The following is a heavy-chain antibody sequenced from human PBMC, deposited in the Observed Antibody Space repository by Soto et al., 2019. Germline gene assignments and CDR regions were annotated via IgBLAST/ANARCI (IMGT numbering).Heavy chain of an antibody. Sequence: QVQLVQSGAEVKKPGASVKVSCKASGYSFTTHDITWLRQAPGKGLEWVGGISTDRGDTIYPQNLQGRVTMITDSSTSTVYMELKSLRSDDTAVYYCARDDLNRGGKYFDYWGQGTLVTVSS. D-gene: IGHD2-15*01. J-gene: IGHJ4*02. CDR3: ARDDLNRGGKYFDY. CDR1: GYSFTTHD. CDR2: ISTDRGDT. V-gene: IGHV1-18*01.